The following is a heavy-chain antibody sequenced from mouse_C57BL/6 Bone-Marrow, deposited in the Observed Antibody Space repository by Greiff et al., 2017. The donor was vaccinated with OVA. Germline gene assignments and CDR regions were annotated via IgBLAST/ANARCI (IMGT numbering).Heavy chain of an antibody. CDR1: GFTFSDAW. CDR2: IRNKANNHAT. D-gene: IGHD2-5*01. CDR3: TSYYSNYEDYAMDY. V-gene: IGHV6-6*01. J-gene: IGHJ4*01. Sequence: EVKVEESGGGLVQPGGSMKLSCAASGFTFSDAWMDWVRQSPEKGLEWVAEIRNKANNHATYYAESVKGRFTISRDDSKSSVYLQMNSLRAEDTGIYYCTSYYSNYEDYAMDYWGQGTSVTVSS.